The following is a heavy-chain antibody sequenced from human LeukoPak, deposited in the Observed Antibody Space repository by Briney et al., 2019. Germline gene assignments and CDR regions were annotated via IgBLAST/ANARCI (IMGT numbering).Heavy chain of an antibody. J-gene: IGHJ5*02. CDR2: IYHSGST. Sequence: SETLSLTCAVSGGSISSGGYSWSWIRQPPGKGLEWIGYIYHSGSTYYNPSLKSRVTISVDRFKNQFSLKLSSVTAADTAVYYCARGDSSGYYYSGWFDPWGQGTLVTVSS. V-gene: IGHV4-30-2*01. CDR3: ARGDSSGYYYSGWFDP. CDR1: GGSISSGGYS. D-gene: IGHD3-22*01.